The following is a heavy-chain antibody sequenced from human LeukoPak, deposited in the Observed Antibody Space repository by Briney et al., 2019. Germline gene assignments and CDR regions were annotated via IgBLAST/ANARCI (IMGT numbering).Heavy chain of an antibody. CDR3: ARDIGGRYYFHY. V-gene: IGHV4-59*01. Sequence: SETLSLTCTVSGGSISTYYWSWIRQPPGKGLEGIGYVEYSGSTKYSPSLKGRVTMSVDTSKNQFSLKLSSVTAADTAVYYCARDIGGRYYFHYWGQGTLVTVSS. J-gene: IGHJ4*02. D-gene: IGHD3-10*01. CDR2: VEYSGST. CDR1: GGSISTYY.